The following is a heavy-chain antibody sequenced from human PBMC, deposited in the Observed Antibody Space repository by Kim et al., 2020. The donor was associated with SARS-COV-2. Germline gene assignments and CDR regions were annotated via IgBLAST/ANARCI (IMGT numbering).Heavy chain of an antibody. Sequence: YGSAVQGRFTLSRENGKSTLYLQMNSLRSEDTALYYCAKDTGVGGMDVWGQGTTVTVSS. D-gene: IGHD2-15*01. V-gene: IGHV3-43*01. CDR3: AKDTGVGGMDV. J-gene: IGHJ6*02.